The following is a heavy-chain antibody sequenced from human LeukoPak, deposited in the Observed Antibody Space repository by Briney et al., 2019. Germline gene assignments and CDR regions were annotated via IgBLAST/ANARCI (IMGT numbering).Heavy chain of an antibody. J-gene: IGHJ4*02. D-gene: IGHD5-18*01. CDR3: TSYSYGFF. CDR1: GFTFSSYA. V-gene: IGHV3-49*04. Sequence: GGSLRLSCAASGFTFSSYAMSWVRQAPGKGLEWVCFIRSKAYGGTTEYAASVKGRFTISRDDSKSIAYLQMNSLKTEDTAVYYCTSYSYGFFWGQGTLVTVSS. CDR2: IRSKAYGGTT.